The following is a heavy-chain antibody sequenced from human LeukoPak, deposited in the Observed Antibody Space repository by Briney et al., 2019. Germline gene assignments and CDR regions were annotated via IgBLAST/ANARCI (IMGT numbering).Heavy chain of an antibody. CDR1: GFTFSSYA. D-gene: IGHD1-26*01. CDR3: ARVTGNSAAYPIFDY. CDR2: ISANGGNT. Sequence: QPGGPLRLSCAASGFTFSSYAMTWVRQAPGKGLEWVSSISANGGNTYYADSVKGRFTISRDNSKNTLYLQMNSLRDDDTAVYYCARVTGNSAAYPIFDYWGQGTLVTVSS. J-gene: IGHJ4*02. V-gene: IGHV3-23*01.